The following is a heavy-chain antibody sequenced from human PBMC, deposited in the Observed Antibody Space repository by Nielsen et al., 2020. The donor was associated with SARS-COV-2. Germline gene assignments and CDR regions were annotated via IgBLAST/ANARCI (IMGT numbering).Heavy chain of an antibody. J-gene: IGHJ5*02. CDR3: ARGRSLTLSSSGWFGWLDP. CDR1: GYTFTNNY. Sequence: ASVKVSCKASGYTFTNNYMYWVRQAPGQGLEWMGIINPSGGSTTYAQKFQGRVTMTRDTSTSTVHMELGSLRSDDTAVYYCARGRSLTLSSSGWFGWLDPWGQGTLVTVSS. V-gene: IGHV1-46*01. CDR2: INPSGGST. D-gene: IGHD6-19*01.